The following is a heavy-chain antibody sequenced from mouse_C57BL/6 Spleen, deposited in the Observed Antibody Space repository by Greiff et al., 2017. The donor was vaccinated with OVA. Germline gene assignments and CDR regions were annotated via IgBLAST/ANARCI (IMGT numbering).Heavy chain of an antibody. CDR2: INPNNGGT. D-gene: IGHD2-2*01. CDR1: GYTFTDYY. J-gene: IGHJ2*01. Sequence: EVHLVESGPELVKPGASVKISCKASGYTFTDYYMNWVKQSHGKSLEWIGDINPNNGGTSYNQKFKGKATLTVDKSSSTAYMELRSLTSEDSAVYYCARIYYGYDVDFDYWGQGTTLTVSS. CDR3: ARIYYGYDVDFDY. V-gene: IGHV1-26*01.